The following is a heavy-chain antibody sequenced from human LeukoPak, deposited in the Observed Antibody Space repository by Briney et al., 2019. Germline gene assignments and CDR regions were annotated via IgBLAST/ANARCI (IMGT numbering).Heavy chain of an antibody. D-gene: IGHD1-1*01. V-gene: IGHV3-53*01. Sequence: GGSLRLSCAASGFTVRSFYVSWVRQPPRKGLEWVSILYTSGDTDYTDSVKGRFSVSRDNSKNTLYLQMNSLRAEDTAVYYCARRNVGYDYWGQGTLVTVSS. J-gene: IGHJ4*02. CDR2: LYTSGDT. CDR3: ARRNVGYDY. CDR1: GFTVRSFY.